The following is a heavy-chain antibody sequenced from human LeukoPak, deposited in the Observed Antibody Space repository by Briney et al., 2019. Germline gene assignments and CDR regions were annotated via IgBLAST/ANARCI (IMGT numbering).Heavy chain of an antibody. J-gene: IGHJ4*02. Sequence: GGSLRLSCAASGFTFSDYHMSWIRQAPGKGLEWVSYISSSSSYTNYADSVKGRFTISRDNAKNSLYLQMNSLRAEDTAVYYCARLAYSMVRGVYYFDYWGQGTLVTVSS. CDR2: ISSSSSYT. V-gene: IGHV3-11*06. CDR1: GFTFSDYH. CDR3: ARLAYSMVRGVYYFDY. D-gene: IGHD3-10*01.